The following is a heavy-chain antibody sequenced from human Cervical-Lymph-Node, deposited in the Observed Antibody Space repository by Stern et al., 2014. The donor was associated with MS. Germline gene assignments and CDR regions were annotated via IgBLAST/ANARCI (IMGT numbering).Heavy chain of an antibody. CDR1: GFTFSVYG. D-gene: IGHD3-22*01. CDR2: ISYDGSNK. V-gene: IGHV3-30*18. J-gene: IGHJ3*02. Sequence: DQLVESGGGVVQPGRSLRLSCAASGFTFSVYGMHWVRQAPGKGLEWVTVISYDGSNKYYADSVKGRFTISRDNSKNTLYLQMNSLRAEDTAVYYCAKSTYFYDSSGYLILGAFDIWGQGTIVTVSS. CDR3: AKSTYFYDSSGYLILGAFDI.